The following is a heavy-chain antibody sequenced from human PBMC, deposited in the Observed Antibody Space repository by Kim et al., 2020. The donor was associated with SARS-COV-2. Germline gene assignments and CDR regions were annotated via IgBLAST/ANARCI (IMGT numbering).Heavy chain of an antibody. J-gene: IGHJ4*02. CDR2: INHSGST. D-gene: IGHD6-13*01. CDR1: GGSFSGYY. CDR3: ATLGAAAGNYDY. Sequence: SETLSLTCAVYGGSFSGYYWSWIRQPPGKGLEWIGEINHSGSTNYNPSLKSRVTISVDTSKNQFSLKLSSVTAADTAVYYCATLGAAAGNYDYWGQGTL. V-gene: IGHV4-34*01.